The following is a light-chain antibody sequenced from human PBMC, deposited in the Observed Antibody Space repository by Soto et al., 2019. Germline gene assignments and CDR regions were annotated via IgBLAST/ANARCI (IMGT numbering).Light chain of an antibody. V-gene: IGLV1-40*01. Sequence: QSVLTQPPSVSGAPGQRVTISCTGSSSNIAAGYEVHWYQHLPGKAPKLLIYGNTNRPSGVPDRFSGSKSGTSASLAITGLQAEDEADYYCQSYDSSLSASYVFGGGTKVTVL. J-gene: IGLJ1*01. CDR2: GNT. CDR1: SSNIAAGYE. CDR3: QSYDSSLSASYV.